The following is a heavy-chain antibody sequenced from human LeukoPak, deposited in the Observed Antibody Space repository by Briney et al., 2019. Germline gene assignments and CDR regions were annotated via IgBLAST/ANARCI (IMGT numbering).Heavy chain of an antibody. Sequence: GGSLRLSCVDSGFTFSNYAMTWVRQAPGKGLDWVAAISGGGGVTYYADSVEGRFTISRDNSKNTLYLQMNSLRAEDTAVYYCAKVTGYDFWSGYHNYYGMDVWGQGTTVTVSS. CDR1: GFTFSNYA. J-gene: IGHJ6*02. CDR3: AKVTGYDFWSGYHNYYGMDV. D-gene: IGHD3-3*01. CDR2: ISGGGGVT. V-gene: IGHV3-23*01.